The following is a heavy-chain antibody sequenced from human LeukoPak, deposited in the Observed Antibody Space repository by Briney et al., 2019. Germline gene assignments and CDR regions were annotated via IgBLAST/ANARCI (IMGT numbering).Heavy chain of an antibody. CDR2: IWYDGSNK. CDR1: GFTFSSYG. J-gene: IGHJ4*02. Sequence: QSGGSLRLSCAASGFTFSSYGMHWVRQAPGKGLEWVAVIWYDGSNKYYADSVKGRFTISRDNSKNTLYLQMNSLRAEDTAVYCCARASDHGSSGYFSDYWGQGTLVTVSS. CDR3: ARASDHGSSGYFSDY. D-gene: IGHD3-22*01. V-gene: IGHV3-33*01.